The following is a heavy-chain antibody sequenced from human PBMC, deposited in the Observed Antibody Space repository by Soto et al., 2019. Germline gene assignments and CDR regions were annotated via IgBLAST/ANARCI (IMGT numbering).Heavy chain of an antibody. CDR2: ISSSGSVK. Sequence: EVQLVESGGDSAQPGGSLRLSCVGSGYIFSDYSMNWVRQAPGKGLEWVSYISSSGSVKYYADSAKGRFTVSRDNAKNSLPLQMNSLRDEDSAVYYCAREAASGSYFWGQGTLVTVSS. D-gene: IGHD3-3*01. CDR1: GYIFSDYS. V-gene: IGHV3-48*02. J-gene: IGHJ4*02. CDR3: AREAASGSYF.